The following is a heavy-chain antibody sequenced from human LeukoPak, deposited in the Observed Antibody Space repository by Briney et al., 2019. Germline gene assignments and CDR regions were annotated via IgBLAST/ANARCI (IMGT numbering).Heavy chain of an antibody. CDR2: FDPEDGET. J-gene: IGHJ4*02. CDR3: ATVRVVGDTAMAPHFDY. V-gene: IGHV1-24*01. Sequence: ASVKVSCKVSGYTLTELSMHWVRQAPGKGLEWMGGFDPEDGETIYAQKFQGRVTMTEDTSTDTAYMELSSLRSEDTAVYYCATVRVVGDTAMAPHFDYWGQGTLVTVSS. D-gene: IGHD5-18*01. CDR1: GYTLTELS.